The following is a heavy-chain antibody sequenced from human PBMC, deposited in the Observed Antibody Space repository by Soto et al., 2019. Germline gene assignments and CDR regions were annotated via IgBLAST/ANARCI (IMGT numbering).Heavy chain of an antibody. CDR1: GGAISSGDYY. CDR3: ARGDDSLRWFDP. V-gene: IGHV4-30-4*01. D-gene: IGHD3-3*01. Sequence: ASETLSLTCTVSGGAISSGDYYWSWIRQPPGKGLEWIGYIYYSRSTYYDPSLKSRVTISVDTPKNQYSLRLSAVTAADTAMYYCARGDDSLRWFDPWGQGTPVTVSS. J-gene: IGHJ5*02. CDR2: IYYSRST.